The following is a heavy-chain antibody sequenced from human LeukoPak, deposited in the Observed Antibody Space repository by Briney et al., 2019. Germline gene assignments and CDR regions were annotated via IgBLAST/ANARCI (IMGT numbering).Heavy chain of an antibody. J-gene: IGHJ4*02. CDR3: ASRSQRDVATTDY. V-gene: IGHV3-23*01. CDR1: GFTFSNYA. D-gene: IGHD5-12*01. Sequence: GGSLRLSCAASGFTFSNYAMSWVRQAPGKGLEWVSAINGSGGSTYYADSVKGRFTISRDNSKSTLFLQMNSLRAEDTALYYCASRSQRDVATTDYWGQGTLVTVSS. CDR2: INGSGGST.